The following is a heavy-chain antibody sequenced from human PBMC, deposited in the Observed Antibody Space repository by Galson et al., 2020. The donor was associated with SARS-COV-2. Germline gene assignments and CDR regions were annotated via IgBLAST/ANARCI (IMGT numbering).Heavy chain of an antibody. CDR3: AKDSGSRMVRGVDRGKRSLAF. V-gene: IGHV3-23*01. CDR1: GFSFFSYA. CDR2: ISGNGGAT. D-gene: IGHD3-10*01. J-gene: IGHJ4*02. Sequence: GESLKISCAASGFSFFSYAMSWVRQAPGKGLEWVSAISGNGGATYYADSVKGRFTISRDNSRNALFLEMNSLRAEDTALYYCAKDSGSRMVRGVDRGKRSLAFWGQGALVTVSA.